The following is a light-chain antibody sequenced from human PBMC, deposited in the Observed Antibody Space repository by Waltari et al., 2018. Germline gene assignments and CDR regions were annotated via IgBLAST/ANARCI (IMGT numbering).Light chain of an antibody. Sequence: LTQPPSASGTPGQRVTISCSGSTSNIGGNSVHWYQQLPGTAPKLLMYSSHQRPSGVPDRFSGYKSGTSASLAISELQSDDEGDYYCATWDDSLSVYVFGSGTTVTVL. J-gene: IGLJ6*01. CDR3: ATWDDSLSVYV. CDR2: SSH. V-gene: IGLV1-44*01. CDR1: TSNIGGNS.